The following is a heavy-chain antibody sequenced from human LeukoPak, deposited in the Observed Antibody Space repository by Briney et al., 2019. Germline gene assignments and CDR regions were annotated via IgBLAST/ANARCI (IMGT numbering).Heavy chain of an antibody. CDR3: ARGYVAGYDYLYYFDY. J-gene: IGHJ4*02. D-gene: IGHD5-12*01. CDR1: GGSFSGYY. Sequence: SETLSLTCAVYGGSFSGYYWSWIRQPPGKGLEWIGEINHSGSTNYNPSLKSRVTISVDTSKNQFSLKLSSVTAADTAVYYCARGYVAGYDYLYYFDYWGQGTLVTVSS. V-gene: IGHV4-34*01. CDR2: INHSGST.